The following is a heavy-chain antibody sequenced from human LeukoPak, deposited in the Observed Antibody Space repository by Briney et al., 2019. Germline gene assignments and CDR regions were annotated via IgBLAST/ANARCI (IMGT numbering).Heavy chain of an antibody. CDR3: ARVVAYGDYVIDYYYYMDV. CDR2: IYSSGST. V-gene: IGHV4-59*12. J-gene: IGHJ6*03. Sequence: SETLSLTCTVSGGSISSYYWSWIRQPPGKGLEWIGYIYSSGSTNYNPSLKSRVTISVDTSKNQFSLKLSSVTAADTAVYYCARVVAYGDYVIDYYYYMDVWGKGTTVTVSS. D-gene: IGHD4-17*01. CDR1: GGSISSYY.